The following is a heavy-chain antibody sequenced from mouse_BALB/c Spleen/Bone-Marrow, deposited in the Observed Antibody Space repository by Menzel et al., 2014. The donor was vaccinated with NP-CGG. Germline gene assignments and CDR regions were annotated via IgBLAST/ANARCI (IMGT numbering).Heavy chain of an antibody. V-gene: IGHV14-3*02. CDR2: IDPANGNI. Sequence: DVKLQESGAELVKPGASVKLSCTASGFNIKDTYMHWVKQRPEQGLEWIGRIDPANGNIKYDLKFQGKATITADTSSNTAYLQLSSLTSEDTAVYYCAPYYFGRWFANWGQGTLVTVSA. CDR1: GFNIKDTY. CDR3: APYYFGRWFAN. J-gene: IGHJ3*01. D-gene: IGHD1-1*01.